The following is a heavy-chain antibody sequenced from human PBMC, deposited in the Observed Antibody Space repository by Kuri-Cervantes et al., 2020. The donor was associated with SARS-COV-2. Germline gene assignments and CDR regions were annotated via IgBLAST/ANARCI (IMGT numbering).Heavy chain of an antibody. D-gene: IGHD3-3*01. CDR2: IYYSGST. CDR3: ARDVQYYDFWSGYYSPGVFDI. V-gene: IGHV4-59*11. CDR1: GGSISSHY. J-gene: IGHJ3*02. Sequence: ESLKISCTVSGGSISSHYWSWIRQPPGKGLEWIGYIYYSGSTNYNPSLKSRITISVDTSKNQFSLKLSSVTAADTAVYYCARDVQYYDFWSGYYSPGVFDIWGQGTMVTVSS.